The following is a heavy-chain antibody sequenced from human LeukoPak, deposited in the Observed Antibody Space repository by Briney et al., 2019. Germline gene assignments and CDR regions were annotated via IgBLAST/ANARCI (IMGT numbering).Heavy chain of an antibody. CDR2: IRGNGATT. CDR3: AKAYHDSGCLIDY. D-gene: IGHD6-19*01. CDR1: GITFSSHA. Sequence: GGSLRLSCAASGITFSSHAMTWVRRAPGKGLEWVAAIRGNGATTDYADSVKGRFTISRDNSKSTLYLQMNSLRAEDTAVYYCAKAYHDSGCLIDYWGQGTLVTVSS. V-gene: IGHV3-23*01. J-gene: IGHJ4*02.